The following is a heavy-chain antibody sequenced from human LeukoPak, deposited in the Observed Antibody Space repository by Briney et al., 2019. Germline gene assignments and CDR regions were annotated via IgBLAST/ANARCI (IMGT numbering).Heavy chain of an antibody. J-gene: IGHJ4*02. CDR2: ISPSGDST. CDR1: GNTFTRNY. Sequence: ASVKVSCKASGNTFTRNYIQWVRQAPGQGLEWMGIISPSGDSTTYAQKFQGRVTMTRDTSTRTVYMALSSLRSEDTAVYYCARDAGYYVSGSSLDYWGQGTLVTVSS. D-gene: IGHD3-10*01. V-gene: IGHV1-46*01. CDR3: ARDAGYYVSGSSLDY.